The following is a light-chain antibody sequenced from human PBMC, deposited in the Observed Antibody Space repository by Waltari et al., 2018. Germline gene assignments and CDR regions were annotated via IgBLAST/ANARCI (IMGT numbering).Light chain of an antibody. CDR1: QDIASA. CDR3: QQFINYPLT. V-gene: IGKV1D-13*01. CDR2: DAS. Sequence: AIQLTQSPSSLSASVGHRITITCRASQDIASAFAWYVQKPGKAPQLLIYDASTLESGVPARFSGSGSGTDFTLAISGLQPEDFATYYRQQFINYPLTFGPGTTVDIK. J-gene: IGKJ3*01.